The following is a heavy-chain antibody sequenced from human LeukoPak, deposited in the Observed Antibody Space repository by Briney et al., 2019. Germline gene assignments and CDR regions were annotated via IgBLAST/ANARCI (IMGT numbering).Heavy chain of an antibody. J-gene: IGHJ4*02. D-gene: IGHD6-13*01. CDR2: INTDGRTT. V-gene: IGHV3-74*01. CDR1: GFSLSDHW. CDR3: ARTIVAATGNDY. Sequence: PGGSLRLSCAASGFSLSDHWMHWVRHVPGKGLVWVSRINTDGRTTNYADSVKGRFTISRDNGKNTLYLQMNSLRADDTAVYYCARTIVAATGNDYWGQGTLVTVSS.